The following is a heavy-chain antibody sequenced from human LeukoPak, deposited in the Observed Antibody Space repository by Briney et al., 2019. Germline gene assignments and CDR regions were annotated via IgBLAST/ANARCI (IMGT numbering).Heavy chain of an antibody. CDR1: VFTFSSYE. Sequence: PGGTLRLSCAASVFTFSSYEMNWVRQAPGKGLEGVYYISSSGSTIYYADSVKGRFTISRDNARNSLYLQMNSLRAEDTAVYYCARLDYYGSGSYFDYWGQGTLVTVSS. V-gene: IGHV3-48*03. CDR2: ISSSGSTI. CDR3: ARLDYYGSGSYFDY. J-gene: IGHJ4*02. D-gene: IGHD3-10*01.